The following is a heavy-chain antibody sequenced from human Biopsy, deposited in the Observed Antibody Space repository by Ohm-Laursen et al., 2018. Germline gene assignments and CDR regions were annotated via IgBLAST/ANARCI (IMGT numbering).Heavy chain of an antibody. V-gene: IGHV4-59*12. J-gene: IGHJ6*02. Sequence: TLSLTCSVSGGSIISYYWTWIRQPPGKGLEWIGHVYNGGITNYNPSLKSRVTISKDTSKNQFSLTVRSVTAADTAMYYCARGQDSSYLAYGMDVWGQGTTVTVSS. D-gene: IGHD6-19*01. CDR1: GGSIISYY. CDR3: ARGQDSSYLAYGMDV. CDR2: VYNGGIT.